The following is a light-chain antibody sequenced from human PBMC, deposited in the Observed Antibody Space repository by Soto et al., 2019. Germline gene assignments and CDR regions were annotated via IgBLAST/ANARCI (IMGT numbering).Light chain of an antibody. J-gene: IGKJ4*01. V-gene: IGKV3-15*01. Sequence: EIVMPQSPGTLSVSPGERVTLSCRASQSVTTNLAWYQQKPGQTPRLLIYDISARASGIPGRFSGSGSGTDFTLTISSLQSEDSAVYYCKQYLDWPLTFGGGTKVEI. CDR2: DIS. CDR3: KQYLDWPLT. CDR1: QSVTTN.